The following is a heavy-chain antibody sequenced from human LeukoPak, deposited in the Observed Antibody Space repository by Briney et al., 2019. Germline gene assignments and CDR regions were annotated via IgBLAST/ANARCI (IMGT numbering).Heavy chain of an antibody. V-gene: IGHV3-23*01. J-gene: IGHJ3*02. CDR2: IGYTGDST. Sequence: PGGTLRLSCAASGFTFSSHATNRAPQAPGTGLEWLSGIGYTGDSTFYADSVKGRFTVSRDSSKNTLFLHMNSLRAEDTALYYCAKSPTVDAAFDIWGQGTMVTVSS. D-gene: IGHD4-23*01. CDR1: GFTFSSHA. CDR3: AKSPTVDAAFDI.